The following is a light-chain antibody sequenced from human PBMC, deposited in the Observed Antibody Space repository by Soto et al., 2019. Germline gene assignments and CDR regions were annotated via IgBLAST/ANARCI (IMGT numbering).Light chain of an antibody. CDR1: SSDLETYNL. CDR3: CSYAGSSTYYV. Sequence: QSALTQPASVSGSPGQSITISCTGTSSDLETYNLVSWYQQHPGKVPKLMIFEDSKRPSGVSSRFSGSKSGNTASLTISGLQAEDEADYYCCSYAGSSTYYVFGTGTKLTVL. V-gene: IGLV2-23*01. CDR2: EDS. J-gene: IGLJ1*01.